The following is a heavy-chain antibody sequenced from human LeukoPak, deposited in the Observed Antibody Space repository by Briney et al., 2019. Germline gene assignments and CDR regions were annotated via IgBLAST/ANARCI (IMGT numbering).Heavy chain of an antibody. CDR1: GYTLTELS. J-gene: IGHJ6*02. Sequence: VASVKVSCKVSGYTLTELSMHWVRQAPGKGLEWMGGFDPEDGETIYAQKFQGRVTMTEDTSTDTAYMELSSLRSEDTAVYYCATVLSGWPTASYYYGMDVWGQGTTVTVSS. D-gene: IGHD2/OR15-2a*01. CDR2: FDPEDGET. CDR3: ATVLSGWPTASYYYGMDV. V-gene: IGHV1-24*01.